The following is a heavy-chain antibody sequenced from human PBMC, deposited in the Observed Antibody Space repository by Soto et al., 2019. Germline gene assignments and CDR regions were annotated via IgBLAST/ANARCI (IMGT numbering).Heavy chain of an antibody. Sequence: QVQLVQSAAEVKKPGASVKVSCKASGYTFIRYGITWVRQAPGQGLEWMGWISPYNDYTNYAQKIPGKVTMTTNANTRIMHREQSGKKSVDTAVDYWAREAYYDNSWGNLRHYGLDVWGQGTSVTVSS. V-gene: IGHV1-18*01. CDR1: GYTFIRYG. J-gene: IGHJ6*02. CDR2: ISPYNDYT. CDR3: AREAYYDNSWGNLRHYGLDV. D-gene: IGHD3-16*01.